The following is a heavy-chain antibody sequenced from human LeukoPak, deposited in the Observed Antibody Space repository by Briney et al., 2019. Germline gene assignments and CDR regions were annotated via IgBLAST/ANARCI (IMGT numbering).Heavy chain of an antibody. J-gene: IGHJ4*02. V-gene: IGHV3-23*01. D-gene: IGHD2-2*01. CDR2: ISGSGGST. CDR1: GFTFSSYA. CDR3: AKDLGGARIVVVPAAFDY. Sequence: GGSLRLSCAASGFTFSSYAMSWVRQAPGEGLEWVSAISGSGGSTYYADSVKGRFTISRDNSKNTLYLQMNSLRAEDTAVYYCAKDLGGARIVVVPAAFDYWGQGTLVTVSS.